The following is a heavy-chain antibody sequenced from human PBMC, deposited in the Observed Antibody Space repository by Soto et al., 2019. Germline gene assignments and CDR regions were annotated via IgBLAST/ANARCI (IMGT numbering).Heavy chain of an antibody. J-gene: IGHJ4*02. Sequence: EVQLLESGGGLVQPGGSLRVSCAASGFTFSSYAMSWVRQAPGKGLEWVETIVGSGGSTYYTESVKGRFTIPRDNSNNTLYLQMNSLRAEDTAICYCEPSALVYWGQGTLVTVSS. D-gene: IGHD1-26*01. CDR1: GFTFSSYA. CDR2: IVGSGGST. CDR3: EPSALVY. V-gene: IGHV3-23*01.